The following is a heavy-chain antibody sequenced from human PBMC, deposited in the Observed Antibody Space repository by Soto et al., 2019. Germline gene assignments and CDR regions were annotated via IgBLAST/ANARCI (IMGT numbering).Heavy chain of an antibody. CDR3: AKTYYDFWSGYYTPAYYYYYYMDV. D-gene: IGHD3-3*01. Sequence: PGGSLRLSCAASGFTYSSYGMHWVRQAPGKELEWVAVISYDGSNKYYADSVKGRFTISRDNSKNTLYLQMNSLRAEDTAVYYCAKTYYDFWSGYYTPAYYYYYYMDVWGKGTTVTVSS. CDR1: GFTYSSYG. J-gene: IGHJ6*03. V-gene: IGHV3-30*18. CDR2: ISYDGSNK.